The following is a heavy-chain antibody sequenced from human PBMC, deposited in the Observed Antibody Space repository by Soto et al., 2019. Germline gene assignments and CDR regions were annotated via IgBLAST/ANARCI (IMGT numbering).Heavy chain of an antibody. D-gene: IGHD3-10*01. CDR2: TYYRSKWSN. J-gene: IGHJ5*02. CDR1: GDSVSGNSAA. CDR3: ARESHYYGSGSYLSFDP. Sequence: SQTLSLTCVISGDSVSGNSAAWNWIRQSPSRGLEWLGRTYYRSKWSNDYAESVKSRITINMDSPKNQFSLQLKSVIFEDTAVYYCARESHYYGSGSYLSFDPWGQGTTVTVSS. V-gene: IGHV6-1*01.